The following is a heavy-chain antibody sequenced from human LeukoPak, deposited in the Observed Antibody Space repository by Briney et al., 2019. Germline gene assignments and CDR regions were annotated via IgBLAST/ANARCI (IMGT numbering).Heavy chain of an antibody. V-gene: IGHV4-34*01. D-gene: IGHD6-13*01. CDR2: INHSGST. J-gene: IGHJ6*02. Sequence: SETLSLTCAVYGGSFSGHYWSWIRQPPGKGLEWVGEINHSGSTNYSPSLKSRVTISVDTSKNQFSLKLSSVTAADTAVYYCARGPRIAAHYYGMDVWGQGTTVTVSS. CDR3: ARGPRIAAHYYGMDV. CDR1: GGSFSGHY.